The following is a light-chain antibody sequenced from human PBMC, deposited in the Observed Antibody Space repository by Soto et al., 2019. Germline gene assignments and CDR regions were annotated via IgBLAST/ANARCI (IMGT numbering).Light chain of an antibody. J-gene: IGLJ3*02. V-gene: IGLV2-14*01. Sequence: HSALTQPASVSGSPGQSITISCTGTSSDIGVYVYVSWYQQHPGKAPKLIIFEVNNRPSGISNRFSGSKSGNTASLTISGLQADDEADYYCSSFTNTKTWVFGGGTKLTVL. CDR2: EVN. CDR3: SSFTNTKTWV. CDR1: SSDIGVYVY.